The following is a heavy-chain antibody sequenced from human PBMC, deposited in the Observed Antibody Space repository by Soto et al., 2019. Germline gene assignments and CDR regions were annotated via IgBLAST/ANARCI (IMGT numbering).Heavy chain of an antibody. CDR2: IYPGDSDT. D-gene: IGHD1-26*01. CDR3: ARQGSYYVTKDAFDI. V-gene: IGHV5-51*01. Sequence: GESLKISCNGSGYSFTSYWIGWVRQMPWKGLEWMGIIYPGDSDTRYSPSFQGQVTISADKSISTAYLQWSSLKASDTAMYYCARQGSYYVTKDAFDIWGQGTMVTVSS. J-gene: IGHJ3*02. CDR1: GYSFTSYW.